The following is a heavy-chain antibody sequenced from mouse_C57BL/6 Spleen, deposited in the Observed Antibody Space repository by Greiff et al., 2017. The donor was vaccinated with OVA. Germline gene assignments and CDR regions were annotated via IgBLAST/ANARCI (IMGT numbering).Heavy chain of an antibody. CDR1: GFTFSSYA. D-gene: IGHD1-1*01. CDR3: ARGGGSSSYAMDY. Sequence: DVMLVESGGGLVKPGGSLKLSCAASGFTFSSYAMSWVRQTPEKRLEWVATISDGGSYTYYPDNVKGRFTISRDNAKNNLYLQMSHLKSEDTAMYYCARGGGSSSYAMDYWGQGTSVTVSS. J-gene: IGHJ4*01. V-gene: IGHV5-4*03. CDR2: ISDGGSYT.